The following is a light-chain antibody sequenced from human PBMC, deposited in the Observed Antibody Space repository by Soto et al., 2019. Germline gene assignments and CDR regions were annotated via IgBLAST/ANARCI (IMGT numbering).Light chain of an antibody. J-gene: IGLJ1*01. CDR3: CSSVGGRKYV. Sequence: QSVLTQPASVSGSPGQSITISCTGTVGLVSWYQQHPGKVPKLIIYDDTKRPSGVSSRFSGSKSGNTASLTISGLQTEDEAVYYCCSSVGGRKYVLGTGTKVTV. V-gene: IGLV2-23*01. CDR2: DDT. CDR1: VGL.